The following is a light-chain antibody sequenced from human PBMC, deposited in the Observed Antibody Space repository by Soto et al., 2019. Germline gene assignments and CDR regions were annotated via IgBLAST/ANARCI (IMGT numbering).Light chain of an antibody. CDR2: DAP. CDR1: QSFSSS. Sequence: EIVMTQSPATPSVSPGERATLSCRASQSFSSSLAWYQQKPGQAPRLLIYDAPARATGIPARFSGSGSGTEVTLTISSLQSEDFAVYYCQQYNNWPFTFGGGTKVEI. J-gene: IGKJ4*01. V-gene: IGKV3-15*01. CDR3: QQYNNWPFT.